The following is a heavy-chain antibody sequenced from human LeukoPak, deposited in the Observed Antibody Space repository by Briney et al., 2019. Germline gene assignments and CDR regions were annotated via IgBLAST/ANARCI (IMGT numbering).Heavy chain of an antibody. D-gene: IGHD3-22*01. CDR2: ISGSGGST. Sequence: PGGSLRLSCAASGFTFSSYAMSWVRQAPGKGLEWVSAISGSGGSTYYADSVKGRFTISRDNSKNTLYLQMNSLRAEDTAVYYCAKIGVNHYYDSSGYERLDYWGQGTLVTVSP. V-gene: IGHV3-23*01. CDR3: AKIGVNHYYDSSGYERLDY. J-gene: IGHJ4*02. CDR1: GFTFSSYA.